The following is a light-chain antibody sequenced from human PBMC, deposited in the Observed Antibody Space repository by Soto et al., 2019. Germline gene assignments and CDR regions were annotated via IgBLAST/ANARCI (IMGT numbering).Light chain of an antibody. CDR2: KAS. CDR1: QNINNW. J-gene: IGKJ2*01. CDR3: QQYNSYSSYT. V-gene: IGKV1-5*03. Sequence: DIQMTQSPSTLSASVGDRVNITCRASQNINNWLAWSQQKPGKAPKLLIPKASTLESGVPSRFTGSGSGTEFTLTISSLQPADFATYHCQQYNSYSSYTFGQGTKLEIK.